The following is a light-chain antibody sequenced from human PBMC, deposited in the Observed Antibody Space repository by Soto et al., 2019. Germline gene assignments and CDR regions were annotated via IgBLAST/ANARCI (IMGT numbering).Light chain of an antibody. J-gene: IGLJ1*01. CDR2: EVS. CDR3: SSYTSSSPYV. V-gene: IGLV2-14*01. Sequence: QSVLTHPASVSASPGQSITISCTGTSSDVGGYNYVSWYQQHPGKAPKLMIYEVSNRPSGVSNRFSGSKSGNTASLTISGLQAEDEADYYCSSYTSSSPYVFGTGTKVTVL. CDR1: SSDVGGYNY.